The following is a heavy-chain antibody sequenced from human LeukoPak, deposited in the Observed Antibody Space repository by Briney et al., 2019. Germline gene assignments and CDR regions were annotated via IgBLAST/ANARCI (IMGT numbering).Heavy chain of an antibody. D-gene: IGHD6-19*01. CDR3: SVAVAGSPDAFDI. Sequence: KTSETLSLTCTVSGVSISSYYWSWIRQPPGKGLEWIGYIYYSGSTNYNPSLKSRVTISVDTSENQFSLKLSSVTAADTAVYYCSVAVAGSPDAFDIWGQGTMVTVSS. CDR1: GVSISSYY. J-gene: IGHJ3*02. V-gene: IGHV4-59*08. CDR2: IYYSGST.